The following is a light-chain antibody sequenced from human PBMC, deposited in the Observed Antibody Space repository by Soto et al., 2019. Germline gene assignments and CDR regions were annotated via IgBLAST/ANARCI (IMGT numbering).Light chain of an antibody. V-gene: IGKV3-11*01. CDR3: QQRRYWPVT. CDR1: QSVSSY. J-gene: IGKJ1*01. CDR2: DES. Sequence: EIVLTQSPAILSMSPGERATLSCRASQSVSSYFAWYQQKPGQAPRLLIYDESNRATGVPARFSGSGSGTDFTLPISSLEPEDFAVYYCQQRRYWPVTFGQGTKVEIK.